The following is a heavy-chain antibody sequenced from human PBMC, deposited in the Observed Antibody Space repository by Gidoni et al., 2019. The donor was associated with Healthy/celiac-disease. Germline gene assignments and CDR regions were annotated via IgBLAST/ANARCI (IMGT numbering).Heavy chain of an antibody. D-gene: IGHD5-18*01. J-gene: IGHJ4*02. CDR3: AKSRGYSYGIVYYFDY. CDR2: ISGSGSST. Sequence: DVQLLESGGGLVQTGGSLILCCAASGFTFSSDAMSWVRQAPGKGLEWVSAISGSGSSTYYADAVKGRFTISRDNAKNTRYLQMNSLRAEDTAVYYCAKSRGYSYGIVYYFDYWGQGTLVTVSS. V-gene: IGHV3-23*01. CDR1: GFTFSSDA.